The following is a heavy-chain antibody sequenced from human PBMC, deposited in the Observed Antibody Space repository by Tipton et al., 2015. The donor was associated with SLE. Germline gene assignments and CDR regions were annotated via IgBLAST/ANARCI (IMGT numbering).Heavy chain of an antibody. V-gene: IGHV3-30*02. Sequence: SLRLSCAASGFTYSGYAMHWVRPAPGKGLEWVAFNRADGSNKDYAGSVKGRFTISRDNSKNTLYLQMNRLRVEDTAVYYCAGGTGAYFDHWGQGTLVTVSS. CDR3: AGGTGAYFDH. D-gene: IGHD3-16*01. CDR1: GFTYSGYA. J-gene: IGHJ4*02. CDR2: NRADGSNK.